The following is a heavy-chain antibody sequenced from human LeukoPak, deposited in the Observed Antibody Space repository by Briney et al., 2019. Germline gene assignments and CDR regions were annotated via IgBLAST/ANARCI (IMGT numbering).Heavy chain of an antibody. V-gene: IGHV4-59*01. J-gene: IGHJ4*02. CDR1: GGSISSYY. CDR3: ARAGTNCTNGVCSYYFDY. Sequence: PSETLSLTCTVSGGSISSYYWSWIRQPPGKGLEWIGYIYYSGSTNYNPSLKSRVTISVDTPKNQFSLKLSSVTAADTAVYYCARAGTNCTNGVCSYYFDYWGQGTLVTVSS. CDR2: IYYSGST. D-gene: IGHD2-8*01.